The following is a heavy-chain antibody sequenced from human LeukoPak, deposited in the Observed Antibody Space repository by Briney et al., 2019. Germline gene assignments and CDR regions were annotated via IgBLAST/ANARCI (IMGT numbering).Heavy chain of an antibody. Sequence: SETLSLTCTVSGYSISSNYYWGWIRQPPGKGLEWIGSIYHSGSTYYNPSLKSRVTISVDTSKNQFSLKLSSVTAADTAVYYCAREDNTGRGVLGPDYWGQGTLVTVSS. CDR3: AREDNTGRGVLGPDY. J-gene: IGHJ4*02. D-gene: IGHD3-16*01. CDR1: GYSISSNYY. V-gene: IGHV4-38-2*02. CDR2: IYHSGST.